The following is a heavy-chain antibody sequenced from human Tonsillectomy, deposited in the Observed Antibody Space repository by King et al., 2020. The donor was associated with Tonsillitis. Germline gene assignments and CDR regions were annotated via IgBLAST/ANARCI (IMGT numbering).Heavy chain of an antibody. Sequence: QLVQSGAEVKKPGASVKVSCKTSGYSFTEYYIHWVRQAPGQGLEWMGIINPSGDSISYAQNLQGRVTMTRDTSTSTVHMELSSLRSEDTAVYYCAREGAGSVFGHLFMYYGLDVWGQGTTVTVSS. CDR1: GYSFTEYY. D-gene: IGHD3-10*02. J-gene: IGHJ6*02. CDR2: INPSGDSI. CDR3: AREGAGSVFGHLFMYYGLDV. V-gene: IGHV1-46*04.